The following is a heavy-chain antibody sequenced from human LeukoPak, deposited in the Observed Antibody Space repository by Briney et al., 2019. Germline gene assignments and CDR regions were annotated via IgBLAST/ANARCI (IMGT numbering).Heavy chain of an antibody. V-gene: IGHV4-59*01. CDR3: ARGGVYYFDF. D-gene: IGHD3-16*01. Sequence: SETLSLTCTVSGGSISTYYWSWIRQPPGKGLEWIGYIHYSGGTYYDSSLKSRVTISMDTSKNQFSLELSSVTAADTAVYYCARGGVYYFDFWGQGTLVTVSS. CDR2: IHYSGGT. J-gene: IGHJ4*02. CDR1: GGSISTYY.